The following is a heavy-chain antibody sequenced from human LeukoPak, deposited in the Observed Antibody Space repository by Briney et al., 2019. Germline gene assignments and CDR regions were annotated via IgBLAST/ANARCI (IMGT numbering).Heavy chain of an antibody. V-gene: IGHV4-30-2*06. CDR2: IYHSGST. Sequence: SQTQSLTCAVSGGSISSGGYSWSWIRQSPGKGLEWIGYIYHSGSTYYNPSLKSRVTISVDRSKNQFSLKLSSVTAADTAVYFCAREVVVPAAMSFRYYYYGMDVWGKGTTVTASS. J-gene: IGHJ6*04. CDR1: GGSISSGGYS. D-gene: IGHD2-2*01. CDR3: AREVVVPAAMSFRYYYYGMDV.